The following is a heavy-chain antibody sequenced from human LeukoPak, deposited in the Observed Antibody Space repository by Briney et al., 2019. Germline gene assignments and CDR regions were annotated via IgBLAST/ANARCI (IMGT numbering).Heavy chain of an antibody. CDR2: TYYRSKWYS. CDR1: GDSVSSNSAG. CDR3: TRDSGNWGAYYYYGMGV. Sequence: SQTLSLTCAISGDSVSSNSAGWNWIRQSPSRGLEWLGRTYYRSKWYSDYAVSVISRITINPDTSKNQFSLQLNSVTPEDTAVYYCTRDSGNWGAYYYYGMGVWGQGTTVTVSS. J-gene: IGHJ6*02. V-gene: IGHV6-1*01. D-gene: IGHD7-27*01.